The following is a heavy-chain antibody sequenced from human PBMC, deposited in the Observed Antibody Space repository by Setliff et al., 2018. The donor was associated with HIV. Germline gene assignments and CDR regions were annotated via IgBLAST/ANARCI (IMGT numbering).Heavy chain of an antibody. CDR1: GFTFSNFY. Sequence: PGGSLRLSCAASGFTFSNFYMSWVRQAPGKGLEWVANINQDGSEENYVDSVKGRFTISRDNANNSLHLQMNSLRAEDTAVYYCAREASLSYWGQGTLVTVSS. CDR2: INQDGSEE. CDR3: AREASLSY. V-gene: IGHV3-7*01. J-gene: IGHJ4*02. D-gene: IGHD6-6*01.